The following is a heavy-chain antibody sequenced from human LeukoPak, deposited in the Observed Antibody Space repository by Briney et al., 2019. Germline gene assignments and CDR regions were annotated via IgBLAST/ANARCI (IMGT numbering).Heavy chain of an antibody. CDR1: GYTFTGYY. CDR2: INPNSGGT. J-gene: IGHJ4*02. CDR3: ARVKSGYSSGWYRGHIDY. Sequence: ASVKVSCKASGYTFTGYYMHWVRQAPGQGLEWMGRINPNSGGTNYAQKFQGRVTMTRDTSISTAYMELSRLRSDDTAVYYCARVKSGYSSGWYRGHIDYWSQGTLVTVSS. D-gene: IGHD6-19*01. V-gene: IGHV1-2*06.